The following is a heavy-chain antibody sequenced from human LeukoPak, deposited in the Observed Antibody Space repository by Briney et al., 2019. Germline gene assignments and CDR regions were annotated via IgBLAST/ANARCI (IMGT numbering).Heavy chain of an antibody. D-gene: IGHD7-27*01. J-gene: IGHJ4*02. CDR3: ARDMWGTFDY. CDR1: GFTFRDFW. CDR2: MSPDGSAT. V-gene: IGHV3-74*01. Sequence: GGSLRLSCAASGFTFRDFWMHWVRQAPGKGPVWVSRMSPDGSATYYADPVKGRFTISRDNAENTMYLQMSSLRAEDTAVYYCARDMWGTFDYWGQGALVTVSS.